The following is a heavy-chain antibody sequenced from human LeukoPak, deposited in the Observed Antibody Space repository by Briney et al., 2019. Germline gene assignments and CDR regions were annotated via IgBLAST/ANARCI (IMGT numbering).Heavy chain of an antibody. J-gene: IGHJ3*02. D-gene: IGHD2-2*01. CDR1: GFTFSSCS. CDR2: ISSSSSTM. Sequence: GGSLRLSCAASGFTFSSCSMNWVRQAPGKGLEWVSYISSSSSTMYYADSVKGRFTISRDNAKNSLYLQMNSLRAEDTAVYYCARALYCSSTSCLSAFDIWGQGTMVTVSS. V-gene: IGHV3-48*01. CDR3: ARALYCSSTSCLSAFDI.